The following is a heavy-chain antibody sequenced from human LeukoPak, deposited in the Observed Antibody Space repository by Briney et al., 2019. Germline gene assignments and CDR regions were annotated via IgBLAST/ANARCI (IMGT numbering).Heavy chain of an antibody. CDR3: ARDRRPGAMIAPVHDY. CDR2: ISSSSSTI. J-gene: IGHJ4*02. CDR1: GFTFSSYS. V-gene: IGHV3-48*04. Sequence: GGSLRLSCAASGFTFSSYSMNWVRQAPGKGLEWVSYISSSSSTIYYADSVKGRFTISRDNAKNSLYLQMNSLRAEDTAVYYCARDRRPGAMIAPVHDYWGQGTLVTVSS. D-gene: IGHD3-22*01.